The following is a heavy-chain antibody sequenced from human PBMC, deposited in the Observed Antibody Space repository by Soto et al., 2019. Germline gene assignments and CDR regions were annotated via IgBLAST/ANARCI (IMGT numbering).Heavy chain of an antibody. Sequence: PSETLSLTCTVSGGSISSSSYYWGWIRQPPGKGLEWIGGIYYSGSTYYNPSLKSRVTISVDTSKNQFSLKLSSVTAADTAVYYCARHTTFIAAFDYWGQGTLVTVS. CDR1: GGSISSSSYY. V-gene: IGHV4-39*01. D-gene: IGHD6-13*01. CDR3: ARHTTFIAAFDY. CDR2: IYYSGST. J-gene: IGHJ4*02.